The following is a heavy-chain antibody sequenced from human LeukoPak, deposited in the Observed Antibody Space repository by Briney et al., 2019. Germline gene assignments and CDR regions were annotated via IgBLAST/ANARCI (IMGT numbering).Heavy chain of an antibody. J-gene: IGHJ4*02. D-gene: IGHD3-22*01. Sequence: SETLSLTCAVYGGSFSGYYWSWIRQPPGKGLEWIGEINHSGSTNYNPSLKSRVTISVDTSKNQFSLKLSSVTAADTAVYYCARGPYYYDSSGNCFDYWGQGTLVTVSS. V-gene: IGHV4-34*01. CDR1: GGSFSGYY. CDR2: INHSGST. CDR3: ARGPYYYDSSGNCFDY.